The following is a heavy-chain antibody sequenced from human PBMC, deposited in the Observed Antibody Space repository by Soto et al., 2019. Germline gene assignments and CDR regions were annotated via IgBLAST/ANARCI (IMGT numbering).Heavy chain of an antibody. Sequence: QITLKESGPTLVKPTQTLTLTCTFSGFSLSTSGVGVGWIRQPPGKALEWLALIYWDDDKRYSPSLKSRLTITKDTSKDQVVLTMTNMDPVDTATYYCAHRLGKSSSFSLDYWGQGTLVTVSS. D-gene: IGHD6-13*01. CDR3: AHRLGKSSSFSLDY. CDR2: IYWDDDK. J-gene: IGHJ4*02. V-gene: IGHV2-5*02. CDR1: GFSLSTSGVG.